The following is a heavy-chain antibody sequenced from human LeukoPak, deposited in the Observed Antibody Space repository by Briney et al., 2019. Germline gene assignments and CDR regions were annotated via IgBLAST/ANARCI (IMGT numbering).Heavy chain of an antibody. Sequence: PGGSLRLSCTTSGFTFSNYWMTWVRQAPGKGLEWVVSLNQDGSETSSLGSVRGRFTISRDNAKNSLFLHMDSLRAEDTAVYFCARGAIKLGPLDYWGRGALVAVSS. CDR3: ARGAIKLGPLDY. D-gene: IGHD5-12*01. CDR1: GFTFSNYW. CDR2: LNQDGSET. J-gene: IGHJ4*02. V-gene: IGHV3-7*01.